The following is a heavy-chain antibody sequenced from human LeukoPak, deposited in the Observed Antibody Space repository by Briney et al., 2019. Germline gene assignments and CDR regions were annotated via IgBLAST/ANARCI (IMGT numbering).Heavy chain of an antibody. Sequence: PSETLSLTCTVSSDSISSSSYYWGWIRQPPGKGLEWIGTIYYSGSTYYNPSLKSRVTISVDTSKNQFSLKLSSVTAADTAVYYCAKGGPRLRLGDLSLPQYYFDYWGQGALVTVSS. J-gene: IGHJ4*02. V-gene: IGHV4-39*07. CDR1: SDSISSSSYY. CDR2: IYYSGST. D-gene: IGHD3-16*02. CDR3: AKGGPRLRLGDLSLPQYYFDY.